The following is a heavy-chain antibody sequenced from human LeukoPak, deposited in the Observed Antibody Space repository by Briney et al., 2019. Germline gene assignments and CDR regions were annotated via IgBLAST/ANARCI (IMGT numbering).Heavy chain of an antibody. CDR3: ARGGIAARDYYYYYMDV. CDR2: IWYDGSNK. V-gene: IGHV3-33*01. J-gene: IGHJ6*03. D-gene: IGHD6-6*01. CDR1: GFTFSSYG. Sequence: GGSLRLSCAASGFTFSSYGMHWVRQAPGKGLEWVAVIWYDGSNKYYADSVKGRFTISRDNSKNTLYLQMNSLRAEDTAVYYCARGGIAARDYYYYYMDVWGKGTTVTVSS.